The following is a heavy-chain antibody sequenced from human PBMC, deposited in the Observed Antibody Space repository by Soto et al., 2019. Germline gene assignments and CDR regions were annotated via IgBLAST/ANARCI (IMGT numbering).Heavy chain of an antibody. V-gene: IGHV1-46*01. J-gene: IGHJ4*02. Sequence: QVQVVQSGAELKKPGASVKVSCKASGNTLTNHWMHWVRQAPGQGLEWMGVIDPSGRTTVYAQKFQDRVTMTRDTSTTTVYMEVNRLRSEDTAVYYCARKSRGGNSHFDYWGQGTLVTVSS. D-gene: IGHD2-21*02. CDR3: ARKSRGGNSHFDY. CDR2: IDPSGRTT. CDR1: GNTLTNHW.